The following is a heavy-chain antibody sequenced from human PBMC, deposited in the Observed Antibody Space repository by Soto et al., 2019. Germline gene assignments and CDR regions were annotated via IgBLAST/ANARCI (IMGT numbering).Heavy chain of an antibody. CDR1: GGTFSTYT. CDR2: IIPMFDIT. D-gene: IGHD6-13*01. V-gene: IGHV1-69*02. CDR3: TLGSWSAETFDI. Sequence: QVQLLQSGAEMRKPGSSVKVSCKASGGTFSTYTIIWVRQAPGQGLEWMGRIIPMFDITNTAQSFQGRVTITAHKSTSTAYLELSTLRSDDTAMYFCTLGSWSAETFDIWGRGTMVTVSS. J-gene: IGHJ3*02.